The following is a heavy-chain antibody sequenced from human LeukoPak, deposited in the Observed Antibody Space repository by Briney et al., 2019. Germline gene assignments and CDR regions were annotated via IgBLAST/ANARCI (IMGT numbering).Heavy chain of an antibody. J-gene: IGHJ4*02. CDR2: IWYDGSNK. CDR3: AKDPYDSSGYYFPYF. CDR1: GFTFSSYG. D-gene: IGHD3-22*01. Sequence: PGGSLRLSCAASGFTFSSYGMHWVRQAPGKGLEWVAVIWYDGSNKHYADSVKGRFTISRDNSKNTLYLQMNSLRAEDTAVYYCAKDPYDSSGYYFPYFWGQGTLVTVSS. V-gene: IGHV3-33*06.